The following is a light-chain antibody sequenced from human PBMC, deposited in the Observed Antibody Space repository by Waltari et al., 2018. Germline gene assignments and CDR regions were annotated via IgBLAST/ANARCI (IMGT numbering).Light chain of an antibody. V-gene: IGLV1-40*01. J-gene: IGLJ1*01. CDR2: GNS. Sequence: QSVLTQPPSVSGAPGQRVTISCSGSSSNIGAGFDVQWYQQLPGAAPKVLIFGNSNRPSGVPDRFSGTKSGTSASLAITGLTAEDEADYYCQSYDNSLSGFYVFGSGTKVTVL. CDR3: QSYDNSLSGFYV. CDR1: SSNIGAGFD.